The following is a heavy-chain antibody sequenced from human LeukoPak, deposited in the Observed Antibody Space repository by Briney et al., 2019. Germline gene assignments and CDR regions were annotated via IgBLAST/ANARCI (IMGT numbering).Heavy chain of an antibody. D-gene: IGHD6-13*01. Sequence: GRSLRLSCAASGFTFSTYGMHWVRQAPGKGLEWVAVISYDGSNKYYADSVKGRFTISRDNSKNTLYLQMNSLRAEDTAVYYCVKSGTRSSWSPRVKTYLDYWGQGTLVTVSS. CDR1: GFTFSTYG. CDR3: VKSGTRSSWSPRVKTYLDY. CDR2: ISYDGSNK. J-gene: IGHJ4*02. V-gene: IGHV3-30*18.